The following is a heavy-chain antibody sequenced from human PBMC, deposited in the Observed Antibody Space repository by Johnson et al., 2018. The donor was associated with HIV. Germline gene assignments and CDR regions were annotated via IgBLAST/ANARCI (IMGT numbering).Heavy chain of an antibody. CDR1: GFTFSSYG. J-gene: IGHJ3*02. CDR3: AKASHWAFDI. D-gene: IGHD1-1*01. V-gene: IGHV3-30*18. CDR2: ISYDGNNK. Sequence: QMQLVESGGGVVQPGRSLRLSCAASGFTFSSYGMHWVRQAPGTGLEWVAVISYDGNNKYYADSVKGRFTISRDNSKNTLYLQMNSLRGEDTAVYYCAKASHWAFDIWGQGTMVTVSS.